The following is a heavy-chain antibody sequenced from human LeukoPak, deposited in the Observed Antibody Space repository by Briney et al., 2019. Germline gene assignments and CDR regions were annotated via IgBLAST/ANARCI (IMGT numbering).Heavy chain of an antibody. CDR2: ISGSCGNT. D-gene: IGHD1-26*01. CDR3: GKGPYSGFS. Sequence: GGSLRLSCAASGFTFSSYAMSWVRQAPGKGLEWVSAISGSCGNTYYADSVKGRFTISRDNAKNSLYLQMNSLRAEDTAVYYFGKGPYSGFSWGQGTLVTVPS. CDR1: GFTFSSYA. J-gene: IGHJ5*02. V-gene: IGHV3-23*01.